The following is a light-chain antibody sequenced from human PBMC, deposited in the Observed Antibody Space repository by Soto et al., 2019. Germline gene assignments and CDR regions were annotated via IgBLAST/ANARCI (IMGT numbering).Light chain of an antibody. CDR1: QSISRY. V-gene: IGKV1-39*01. Sequence: DIPMTQSPSSLAASVGDRVTITCRASQSISRYLNWYQQKPGKAPNLLIYVASSLQSEVPSRFSGSGSGTDFTLTITSLQPEDFATYYCQQSYSAPITFGQGTRLEIK. CDR2: VAS. J-gene: IGKJ5*01. CDR3: QQSYSAPIT.